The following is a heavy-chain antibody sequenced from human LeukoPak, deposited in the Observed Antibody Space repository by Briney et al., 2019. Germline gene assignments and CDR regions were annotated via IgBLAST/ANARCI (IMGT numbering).Heavy chain of an antibody. CDR1: GFTVSSNY. CDR2: ISYDGSNK. J-gene: IGHJ3*02. D-gene: IGHD1-26*01. Sequence: GGSLRLSCAASGFTVSSNYMSWVRQAPGKGLEWVAVISYDGSNKYYADSVKGRFTISRDNSKNTLYLQMNSLRAEDTAVYYCAKDMAPEELGMLFDIWGQGTMVTVSS. CDR3: AKDMAPEELGMLFDI. V-gene: IGHV3-30*18.